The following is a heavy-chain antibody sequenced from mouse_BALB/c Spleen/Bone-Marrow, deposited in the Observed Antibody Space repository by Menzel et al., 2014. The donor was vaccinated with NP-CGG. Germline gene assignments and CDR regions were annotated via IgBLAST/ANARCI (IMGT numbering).Heavy chain of an antibody. CDR3: ARAQLGCFAY. V-gene: IGHV2-9*02. CDR1: GFSLTSYG. CDR2: IWAGGST. J-gene: IGHJ3*01. D-gene: IGHD4-1*02. Sequence: QVQLKESGPGLVAPSQSLSITCTVSGFSLTSYGVHWARQPPGKGLEWLGVIWAGGSTNYNSALMSRLSISKDNSKSQVFLKMNSLQTDDTAMYYCARAQLGCFAYWGQGTLVTVSA.